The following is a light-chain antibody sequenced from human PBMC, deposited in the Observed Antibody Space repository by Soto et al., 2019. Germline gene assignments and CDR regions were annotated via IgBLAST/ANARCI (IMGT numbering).Light chain of an antibody. CDR1: SSNIGDHT. J-gene: IGLJ2*01. V-gene: IGLV1-44*01. CDR3: ATWDDSLNGPL. CDR2: KNT. Sequence: QSVLTQPPSASGTPGQRVTISCSGSSSNIGDHTVDWYQQVPGAAPALLIFKNTQRPSGVPDRFSASKSGTSASLAISGVQSEDEADYYCATWDDSLNGPLFGGGTKLTVL.